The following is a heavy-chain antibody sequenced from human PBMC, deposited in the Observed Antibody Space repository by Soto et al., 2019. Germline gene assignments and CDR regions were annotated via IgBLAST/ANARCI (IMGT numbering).Heavy chain of an antibody. Sequence: QVQVQQWGAGLLKPSETLSLTCEVFGGSLSGVHWTWIRQSPGEGLEWIGEITHFGGTNSNPSLKSRVTISADTTKNLFSLNLTSVTAADTAVYYCAGGRGNVWGLPVPWGQGTLVTVSS. D-gene: IGHD1-26*01. CDR3: AGGRGNVWGLPVP. CDR2: ITHFGGT. J-gene: IGHJ5*02. CDR1: GGSLSGVH. V-gene: IGHV4-34*01.